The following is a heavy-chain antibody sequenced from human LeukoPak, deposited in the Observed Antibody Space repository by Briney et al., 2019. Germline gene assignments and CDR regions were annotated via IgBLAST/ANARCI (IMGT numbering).Heavy chain of an antibody. CDR2: IYYSGSA. V-gene: IGHV4-59*01. D-gene: IGHD3-22*01. J-gene: IGHJ4*02. Sequence: SETLSLTCSVSGGSFTTYYWSWIRQPPGRGLEWIGCIYYSGSANYNPSLKSRVTISVDTSKNQFSLNLSSVTAAVTAVYYCAKARGDLGRMGSGSPVDYWGQGTLVTVSS. CDR3: AKARGDLGRMGSGSPVDY. CDR1: GGSFTTYY.